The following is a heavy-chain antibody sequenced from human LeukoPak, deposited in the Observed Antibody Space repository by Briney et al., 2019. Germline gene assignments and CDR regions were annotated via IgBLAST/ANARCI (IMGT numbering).Heavy chain of an antibody. D-gene: IGHD3-3*01. CDR3: ARLVNDFLSGLYTGGYYYMDV. J-gene: IGHJ6*03. CDR2: ISYSGST. CDR1: GGSISSSRYY. Sequence: SETLSLTCTVSGGSISSSRYYWGWIRQTPGKGLEWIGSISYSGSTQYNPSLKSRLTIFVDTSMSQFSLELTSVTAADTAVFYCARLVNDFLSGLYTGGYYYMDVWGKGTTVTVSS. V-gene: IGHV4-39*01.